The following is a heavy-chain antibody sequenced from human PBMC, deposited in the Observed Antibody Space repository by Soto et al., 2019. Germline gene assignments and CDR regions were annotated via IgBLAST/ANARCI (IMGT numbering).Heavy chain of an antibody. D-gene: IGHD3-22*01. Sequence: GASVKVSCKASGDTFTSYGISWVRQAPGQGLEWMGGIIPIYGTANYAQKFQGRVTITADESTSTAYMELSSLRSEDTAVYYRAREGGGYYDSSGYYGVWGQGTLVTVSS. CDR3: AREGGGYYDSSGYYGV. V-gene: IGHV1-69*13. CDR1: GDTFTSYG. J-gene: IGHJ4*02. CDR2: IIPIYGTA.